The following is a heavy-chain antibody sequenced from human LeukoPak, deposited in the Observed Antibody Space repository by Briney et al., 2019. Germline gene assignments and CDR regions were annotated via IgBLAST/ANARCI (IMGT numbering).Heavy chain of an antibody. D-gene: IGHD7-27*01. V-gene: IGHV3-74*01. J-gene: IGHJ3*02. Sequence: GGSLRLSCAASRFIFSNSWMHWVRQAPGKGLVWVSLTNNDGSTTGYADPVKGRFPISRDSARNTLYLQMDSLRADDTAMYYCVLGMSVNAFEIWGQGTMVTVSS. CDR1: RFIFSNSW. CDR2: TNNDGSTT. CDR3: VLGMSVNAFEI.